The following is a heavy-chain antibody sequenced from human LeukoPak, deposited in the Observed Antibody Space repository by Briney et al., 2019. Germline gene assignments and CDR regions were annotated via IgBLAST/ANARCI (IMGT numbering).Heavy chain of an antibody. J-gene: IGHJ6*02. D-gene: IGHD1-26*01. V-gene: IGHV3-30-3*01. Sequence: GGSLRLSCAASGFTLSSYAMHWVRQAPGKGLEWVAVISYDGSNKYYADSVKGRFTISRDNSKNTLYLQMNSLRAEDTAVYYCARDIYYYHLVGATTGVGPYGMDVWGQGTTVTVSS. CDR1: GFTLSSYA. CDR3: ARDIYYYHLVGATTGVGPYGMDV. CDR2: ISYDGSNK.